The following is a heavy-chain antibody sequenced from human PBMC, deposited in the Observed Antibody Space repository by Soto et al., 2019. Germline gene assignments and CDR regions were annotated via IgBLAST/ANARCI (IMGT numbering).Heavy chain of an antibody. J-gene: IGHJ5*02. V-gene: IGHV5-51*01. CDR3: ARTYYDFWSGYYLGTRGFDP. CDR2: IYPGDSDT. CDR1: GYSFTSYW. D-gene: IGHD3-3*01. Sequence: PGESLKISCKGSGYSFTSYWIGRVRQMPGKGLEWMGIIYPGDSDTRYSPSFQGQVTISADKSISTAYLQWSSLKASDTAMYYCARTYYDFWSGYYLGTRGFDPWGQGTLVTVSS.